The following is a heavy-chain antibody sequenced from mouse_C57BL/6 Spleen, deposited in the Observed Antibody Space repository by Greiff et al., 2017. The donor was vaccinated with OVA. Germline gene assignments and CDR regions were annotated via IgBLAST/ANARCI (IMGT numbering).Heavy chain of an antibody. J-gene: IGHJ4*01. D-gene: IGHD2-12*01. CDR2: ISSGGDYI. CDR1: GFTFSSYA. Sequence: EVQGVESGEGLVKPGGSLKLSCAASGFTFSSYAMSWVRQTPEQRLEWVAYISSGGDYIYYADTVKGRFTISRDNARNTLYLQMSSLKSEDTAMYYCTRDNYDADYAMDDWGQGTSVTVSS. V-gene: IGHV5-9-1*02. CDR3: TRDNYDADYAMDD.